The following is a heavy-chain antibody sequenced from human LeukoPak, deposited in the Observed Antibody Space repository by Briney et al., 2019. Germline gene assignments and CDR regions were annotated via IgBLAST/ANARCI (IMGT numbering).Heavy chain of an antibody. V-gene: IGHV4-31*03. CDR2: IYYSGST. D-gene: IGHD3-10*01. Sequence: SETLSLTCTVSGGSISSGGYYWSWIRQHPGKGLEWIGYIYYSGSTYYNPSLKSRVTISVDTSKNQFSLKLSSVTAADTAVYYCARSGKHPRYYGSGSYYYKYYFDYWGQGTLVTVSS. CDR3: ARSGKHPRYYGSGSYYYKYYFDY. J-gene: IGHJ4*02. CDR1: GGSISSGGYY.